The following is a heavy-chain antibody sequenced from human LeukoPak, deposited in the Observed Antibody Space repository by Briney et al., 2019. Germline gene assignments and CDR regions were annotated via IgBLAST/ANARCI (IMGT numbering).Heavy chain of an antibody. D-gene: IGHD3-3*01. CDR3: VKGGQRYDFWRFDY. Sequence: PGGSLRLSCAVSGVSFSDYAMNWVRLAPGTGLQWVSSISGSGGSTYYADSVKGRFSISRDNSKNTLSLQMNGLRAEDTALYYCVKGGQRYDFWRFDYWGQGTVVTVSS. J-gene: IGHJ4*02. CDR2: ISGSGGST. V-gene: IGHV3-23*01. CDR1: GVSFSDYA.